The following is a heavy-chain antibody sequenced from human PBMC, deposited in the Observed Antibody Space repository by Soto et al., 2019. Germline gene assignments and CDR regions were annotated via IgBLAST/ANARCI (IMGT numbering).Heavy chain of an antibody. CDR2: TYYRSQWLN. D-gene: IGHD3-22*01. Sequence: SQTLSLTCAISGDGVSSNSAAWNWIRQSPSRGLEWLGRTYYRSQWLNDYADSVKSRITTKPDTSKNQFSLELDSVTPEDTAVHYCASEKGYYHVSSGPFDYWGLGTLVTVSS. CDR3: ASEKGYYHVSSGPFDY. V-gene: IGHV6-1*01. J-gene: IGHJ4*02. CDR1: GDGVSSNSAA.